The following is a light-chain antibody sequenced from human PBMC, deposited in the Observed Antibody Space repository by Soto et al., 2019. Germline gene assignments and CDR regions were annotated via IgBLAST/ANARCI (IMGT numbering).Light chain of an antibody. J-gene: IGLJ1*01. CDR2: GNS. CDR3: QSYDSSLSGSIV. CDR1: SSNIGAGYD. Sequence: QSVLTQPPSVSGAPGQRVTISCTGSSSNIGAGYDVQWYQQLPGTAPKVLIFGNSNRPSGVPDRFSGSKSGTSASLAITGLQAEDEADYHCQSYDSSLSGSIVFGAGTKVTVL. V-gene: IGLV1-40*01.